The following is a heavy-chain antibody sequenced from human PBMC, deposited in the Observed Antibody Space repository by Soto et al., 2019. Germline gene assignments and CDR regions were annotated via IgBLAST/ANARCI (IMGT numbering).Heavy chain of an antibody. Sequence: AAVKVSCKACGCTFTSYGISWVRQAPGQGLEWMGWISAYNGNTNYAQKLQGRVTMTTDTSTSTAYMELRSLRSDDTAVYYCARDTWELLMGYYYYGMEVWGRGTTVTVSS. CDR3: ARDTWELLMGYYYYGMEV. CDR2: ISAYNGNT. J-gene: IGHJ6*02. D-gene: IGHD1-26*01. V-gene: IGHV1-18*01. CDR1: GCTFTSYG.